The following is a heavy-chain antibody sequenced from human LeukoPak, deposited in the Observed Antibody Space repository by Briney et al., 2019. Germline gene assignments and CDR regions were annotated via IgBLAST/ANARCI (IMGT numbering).Heavy chain of an antibody. CDR1: GSSLSTTW. J-gene: IGHJ6*02. V-gene: IGHV3-74*01. Sequence: PGGSLRLSCTASGSSLSTTWMHWVRQGPGKGLVWVSRIKSDGISTTYADSVKGRFTISRDNAKNTLFLQMNSLRVEDTAVYYCVRDNYYAMDVWGQGTTVTVSS. CDR2: IKSDGIST. CDR3: VRDNYYAMDV.